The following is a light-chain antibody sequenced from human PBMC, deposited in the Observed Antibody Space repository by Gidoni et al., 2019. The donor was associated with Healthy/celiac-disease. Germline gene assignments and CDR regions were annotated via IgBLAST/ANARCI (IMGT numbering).Light chain of an antibody. CDR2: AAS. V-gene: IGKV1-39*01. J-gene: IGKJ4*01. Sequence: IQMTQSPSSLSASVGDRVTITCRASQSISSYLNWYQQKPGKAPNLLIYAASSLQSGVPSRFSGSGSGTDFTLTISSLQPEDFATYYCQQSYSTPGLTFGGGTKVEIK. CDR1: QSISSY. CDR3: QQSYSTPGLT.